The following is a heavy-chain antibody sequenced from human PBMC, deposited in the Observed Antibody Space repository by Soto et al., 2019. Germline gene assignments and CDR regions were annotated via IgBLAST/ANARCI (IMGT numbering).Heavy chain of an antibody. Sequence: SVKVSCKASGGTFSSYAISWVRQAPGQGLEWMGGIIPIFGTANYAQKFQGRVTITADKSTSTAYMELSSLRSEDTAVYYCARAPYYYDSSGYYYYFDYWGRGSLVAVSS. CDR2: IIPIFGTA. CDR3: ARAPYYYDSSGYYYYFDY. D-gene: IGHD3-22*01. CDR1: GGTFSSYA. J-gene: IGHJ4*02. V-gene: IGHV1-69*06.